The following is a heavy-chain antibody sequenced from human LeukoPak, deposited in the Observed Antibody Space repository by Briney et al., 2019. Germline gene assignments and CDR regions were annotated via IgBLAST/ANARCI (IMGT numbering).Heavy chain of an antibody. Sequence: GGSLRLSCAASGFTFSNAWMSWLRQAPGKGLEWVGRIKSKTDGGTTEYGPPAKGRFTISREDSKNTLYLQMNSLKTEDTAVYYCSTYSSGWYYFDYWGQGTLVTVSS. CDR2: IKSKTDGGTT. D-gene: IGHD6-19*01. V-gene: IGHV3-15*01. CDR3: STYSSGWYYFDY. J-gene: IGHJ4*02. CDR1: GFTFSNAW.